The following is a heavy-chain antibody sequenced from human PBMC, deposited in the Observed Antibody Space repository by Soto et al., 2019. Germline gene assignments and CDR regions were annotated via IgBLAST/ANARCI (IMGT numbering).Heavy chain of an antibody. Sequence: GGSLRLSCAASGFTFDDYTMHWVRQAPGKGLEWVSLISWDGGSTYYADSVKGRFTISRDNSKNSLYLQMNSLRTEDTALYYCAKDIWVKYCSGGSCYSLEANGIDYWGQGTLVTVSS. D-gene: IGHD2-15*01. CDR2: ISWDGGST. V-gene: IGHV3-43*01. J-gene: IGHJ4*02. CDR1: GFTFDDYT. CDR3: AKDIWVKYCSGGSCYSLEANGIDY.